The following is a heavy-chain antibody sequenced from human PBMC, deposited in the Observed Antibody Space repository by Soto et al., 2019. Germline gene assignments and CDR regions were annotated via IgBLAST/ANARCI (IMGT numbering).Heavy chain of an antibody. J-gene: IGHJ6*02. CDR1: GYSFTSYW. Sequence: GESLKISCKGSGYSFTSYWISWVRQMPGKGLEWMGRIDPSDSYTNYSASFQGHVTISADKSISTAYLQWSSLKASDTAMYYCATSLPDEDGLRSYGMDVWGQGTTVTVSS. CDR2: IDPSDSYT. V-gene: IGHV5-10-1*01. D-gene: IGHD4-17*01. CDR3: ATSLPDEDGLRSYGMDV.